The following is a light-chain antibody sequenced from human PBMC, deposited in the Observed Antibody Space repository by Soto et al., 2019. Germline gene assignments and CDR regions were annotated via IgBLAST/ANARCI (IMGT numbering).Light chain of an antibody. V-gene: IGKV3-11*01. CDR3: QQRNYWQVT. J-gene: IGKJ5*01. CDR1: QSVDSY. CDR2: DVS. Sequence: EVVLTQSPVTLSLSPGERATLSCRASQSVDSYLAWYQQKPGQAPRLLIYDVSNRATGIPARFSGTGSGTDFTLTISSLEPEDFAVYYCQQRNYWQVTFGQGTRLEMK.